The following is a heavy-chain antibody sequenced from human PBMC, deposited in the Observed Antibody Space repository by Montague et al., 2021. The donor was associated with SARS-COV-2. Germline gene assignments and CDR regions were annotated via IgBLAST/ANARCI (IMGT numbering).Heavy chain of an antibody. D-gene: IGHD2/OR15-2a*01. CDR2: IYHSGST. CDR1: GGSIRSGGYY. Sequence: TLFLTCNVSGGSIRSGGYYWTWVRQHPGKGLEWIGNIYHSGSTYYXXXLKSRLTISVDTSKNQFSLKLNSVSAADTAVYYCASSYFGLQAQVDYWGQGTLVTVSS. V-gene: IGHV4-31*03. CDR3: ASSYFGLQAQVDY. J-gene: IGHJ4*02.